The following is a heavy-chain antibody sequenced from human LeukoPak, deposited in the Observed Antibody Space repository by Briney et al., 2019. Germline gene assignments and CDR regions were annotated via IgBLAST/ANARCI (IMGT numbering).Heavy chain of an antibody. CDR2: ISYDGSNK. J-gene: IGHJ4*02. D-gene: IGHD1-14*01. CDR1: GFTFSSYG. Sequence: GGSLRLSCAASGFTFSSYGMHWVRQAPGKGLEWVAVISYDGSNKYYADSVKGRFTISRDNSKNTLYLQMNSLRAEDTAVYYCAKGNRISALRSYFDYWGQGTLVTVSS. CDR3: AKGNRISALRSYFDY. V-gene: IGHV3-30*18.